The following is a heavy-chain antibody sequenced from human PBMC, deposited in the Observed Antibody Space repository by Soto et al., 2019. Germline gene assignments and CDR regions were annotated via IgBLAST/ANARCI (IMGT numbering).Heavy chain of an antibody. Sequence: QVQLVQSGAEVKKPGSSVKVSCKASGGTFSSYTISWVRQAPGQGLEWMGRIIPILGIANYAQKFQGRVTITADKSTSTAYMELSSLRSEDTAVYYCARDRGGTHSGCDFDYWGQGTLVTVSS. CDR2: IIPILGIA. J-gene: IGHJ4*02. V-gene: IGHV1-69*08. D-gene: IGHD5-12*01. CDR3: ARDRGGTHSGCDFDY. CDR1: GGTFSSYT.